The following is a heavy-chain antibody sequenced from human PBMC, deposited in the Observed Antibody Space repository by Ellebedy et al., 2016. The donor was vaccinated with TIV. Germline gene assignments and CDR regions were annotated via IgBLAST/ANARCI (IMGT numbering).Heavy chain of an antibody. J-gene: IGHJ4*02. CDR1: GITASTNY. D-gene: IGHD4-17*01. CDR3: ASRPNGDFHFLDY. Sequence: GESLKISCAASGITASTNYMSWVRQAPGRGLEWVSIIYSGGGTYYADSVKGRFTISRDNSKNTLYLQMNSLRAEDTAVYYCASRPNGDFHFLDYWGQGTLVTVSS. V-gene: IGHV3-66*01. CDR2: IYSGGGT.